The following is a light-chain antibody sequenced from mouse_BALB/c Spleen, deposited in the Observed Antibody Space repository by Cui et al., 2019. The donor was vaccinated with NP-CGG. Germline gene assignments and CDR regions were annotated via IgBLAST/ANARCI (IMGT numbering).Light chain of an antibody. Sequence: QAVVTQESAHTTSPGEKVTITCRSSTGAVTTNNYANWVQEKPDHLFTGLIGGTNNRVPGVPARFSGSLIGDKAALTITGAQTEDEAIYFCALWYSNHWVFGGGTKLTVL. V-gene: IGLV1*01. CDR3: ALWYSNHWV. J-gene: IGLJ1*01. CDR2: GTN. CDR1: TGAVTTNNY.